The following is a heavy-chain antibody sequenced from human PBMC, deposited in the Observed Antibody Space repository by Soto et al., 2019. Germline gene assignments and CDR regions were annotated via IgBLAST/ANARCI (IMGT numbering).Heavy chain of an antibody. CDR1: GFTFSSYS. CDR2: ISGSGGST. J-gene: IGHJ6*02. CDR3: AKERAGGWYVGGMDV. D-gene: IGHD6-19*01. Sequence: GGSLRLSCAASGFTFSSYSMNWVRQAPGKGLEWVSAISGSGGSTYYADSVKGRFTISRDNSKNTLYLQMNSLRAEDTAVYYCAKERAGGWYVGGMDVWGQGTTVTVSS. V-gene: IGHV3-23*01.